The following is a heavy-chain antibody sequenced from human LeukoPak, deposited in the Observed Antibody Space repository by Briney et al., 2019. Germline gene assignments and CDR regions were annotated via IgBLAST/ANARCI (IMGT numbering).Heavy chain of an antibody. CDR3: ARSDGYGLVGI. D-gene: IGHD3-10*01. CDR2: IYSSGST. CDR1: GVSISSGSNY. V-gene: IGHV4-39*07. Sequence: PSETLSLTCSVSGVSISSGSNYWGCIRQPPGKTLEWIGSIYSSGSTHYNPSLKSRAIILIDTAKNHFSLNLSSVTAADTAVYYCARSDGYGLVGIWGRGSTGHRLF. J-gene: IGHJ3*02.